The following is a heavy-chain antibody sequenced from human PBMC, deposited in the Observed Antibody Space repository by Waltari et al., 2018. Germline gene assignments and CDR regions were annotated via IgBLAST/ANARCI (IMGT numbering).Heavy chain of an antibody. D-gene: IGHD3-10*01. CDR3: VRDLGGSGNSWFDA. J-gene: IGHJ5*02. CDR2: ISHRGST. Sequence: QVQLQESGPGLARPSETLSLTCDVSSYSIRSGYFWGWIRQPPGKGLQWIGRISHRGSTYYNPSLKSRVTLSVDTSKNQCALKVTSVTAADTATYYCVRDLGGSGNSWFDAWGQGSLVIVSS. CDR1: SYSIRSGYF. V-gene: IGHV4-38-2*02.